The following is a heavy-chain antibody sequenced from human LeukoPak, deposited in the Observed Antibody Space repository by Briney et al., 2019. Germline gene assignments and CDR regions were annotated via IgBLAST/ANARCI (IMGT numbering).Heavy chain of an antibody. CDR1: GSTFTGYC. CDR3: ARDGTVTTIPYYYYYMDV. Sequence: GASVTVSCKRSGSTFTGYCMHWVRQAPGQGLEWMGWINPNSGGTNYAQKFQRRVTMTRHTSISTAYMELSRLRPDDTAVYYCARDGTVTTIPYYYYYMDVWGKGTTVTVSS. D-gene: IGHD4-17*01. CDR2: INPNSGGT. V-gene: IGHV1-2*02. J-gene: IGHJ6*03.